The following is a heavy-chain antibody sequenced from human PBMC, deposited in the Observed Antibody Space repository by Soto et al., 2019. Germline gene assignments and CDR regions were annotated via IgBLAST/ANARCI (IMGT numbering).Heavy chain of an antibody. CDR2: IYDSGNT. V-gene: IGHV4-4*02. CDR1: GDSITTYKW. CDR3: ATCQMGEYYYAMDI. Sequence: SETLSLTCGVSGDSITTYKWWTWVRQTPGKGLEWIGEIYDSGNTRYNPSLKSRVTISKDTSKNELSLKLNSVTVADTAVYYCATCQMGEYYYAMDIWGQGTTVTVS. J-gene: IGHJ6*02. D-gene: IGHD3-16*01.